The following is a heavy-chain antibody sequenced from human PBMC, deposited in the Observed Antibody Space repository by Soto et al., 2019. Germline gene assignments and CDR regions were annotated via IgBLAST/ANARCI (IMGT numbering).Heavy chain of an antibody. Sequence: QVRLVESGGGVGQPGRSLRLSCAASGFTFSSYGMHWVRQAPGQGLEWVTVISYDGSNKYYVDSVKGRFTISRDNSENTLYLEMTSLRAEDTAVYYCAKDRQDYSDYFDHWGQGTLVTVSS. CDR1: GFTFSSYG. V-gene: IGHV3-30*18. J-gene: IGHJ4*02. D-gene: IGHD4-4*01. CDR3: AKDRQDYSDYFDH. CDR2: ISYDGSNK.